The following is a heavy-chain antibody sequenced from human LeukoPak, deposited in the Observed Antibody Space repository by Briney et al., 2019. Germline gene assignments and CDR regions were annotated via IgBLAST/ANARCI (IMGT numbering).Heavy chain of an antibody. Sequence: SENLSLNGAGYGGSFSGYYWSWIRQPPGKGLEWIGEINHSGSTNYNPSLKSRVTISVDTSKNQFSLKLSSVTAADTAVYYCARDQSPYYYDSSGYYAHDAFDIWGQGTMVTVSS. CDR3: ARDQSPYYYDSSGYYAHDAFDI. D-gene: IGHD3-22*01. V-gene: IGHV4-34*01. J-gene: IGHJ3*02. CDR2: INHSGST. CDR1: GGSFSGYY.